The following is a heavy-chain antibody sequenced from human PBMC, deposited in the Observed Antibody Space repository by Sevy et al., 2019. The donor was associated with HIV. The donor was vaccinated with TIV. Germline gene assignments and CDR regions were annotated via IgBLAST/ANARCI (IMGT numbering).Heavy chain of an antibody. J-gene: IGHJ4*02. Sequence: GGSLRLSCAASGFTFSSYAMSWVRQAPGKGLEWVSTFSFGCGKINHADSVKGRFTISRDNSKNTLYLQMNSLRAEDTAVYYGAREGCSKPHDYWGQGTLVTVSS. CDR1: GFTFSSYA. CDR2: FSFGCGKI. CDR3: AREGCSKPHDY. V-gene: IGHV3-23*01. D-gene: IGHD2-2*01.